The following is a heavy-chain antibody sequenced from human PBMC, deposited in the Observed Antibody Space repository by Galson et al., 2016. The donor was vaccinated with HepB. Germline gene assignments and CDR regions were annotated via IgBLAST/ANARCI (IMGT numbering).Heavy chain of an antibody. J-gene: IGHJ4*02. CDR3: ARSLSNFFDY. Sequence: SLRLSCAASGFTFRSNNMNWVRQAPGKGLEWVSAINDGGDDTYYADSLKGRFTISRDNSKNTLFLQMNSLRAEDTAVYYCARSLSNFFDYWGQGTLVTVSS. V-gene: IGHV3-23*01. CDR2: INDGGDDT. CDR1: GFTFRSNN.